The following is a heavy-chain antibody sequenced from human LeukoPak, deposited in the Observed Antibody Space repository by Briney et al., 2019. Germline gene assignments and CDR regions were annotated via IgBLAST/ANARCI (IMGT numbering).Heavy chain of an antibody. Sequence: PGGSLRLSCAASGFTFSSYGMHWVRQAPGKGLEWVAFIRYDGSNKYYADSVKGRFTISRDNSKNTLYLQMNSLRAEDTAVYYCARGNPEYRELDYWGQGTLVTVSS. CDR2: IRYDGSNK. J-gene: IGHJ4*02. CDR1: GFTFSSYG. CDR3: ARGNPEYRELDY. V-gene: IGHV3-30*02. D-gene: IGHD1-14*01.